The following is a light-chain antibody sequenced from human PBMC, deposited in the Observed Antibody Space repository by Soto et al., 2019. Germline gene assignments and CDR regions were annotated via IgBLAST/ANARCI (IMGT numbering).Light chain of an antibody. V-gene: IGKV3-15*01. CDR3: QQYNNWWT. J-gene: IGKJ1*01. CDR2: GAS. CDR1: QSVSNN. Sequence: EIVMTQSPATLSVSPGERATLSCRASQSVSNNLAWYQKKPGQAPRLLIYGASTRATGIPARFSGSGSGTEFTLTISSLQSEDFAGYYCQQYNNWWTFGQATKVEIK.